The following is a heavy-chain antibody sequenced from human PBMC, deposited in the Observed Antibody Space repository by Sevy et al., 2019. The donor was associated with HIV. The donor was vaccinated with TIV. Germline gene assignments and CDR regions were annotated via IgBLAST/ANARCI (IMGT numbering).Heavy chain of an antibody. Sequence: SETLSLTCAVSGGSFSGYYWSWIRQPPGKGLEWIGEINHSGSTNYNPSLKSRVTISVDTSKNQFSLKLSSVTAADTAVYYCARGIAVAGTEYWGQGTLVTVSS. J-gene: IGHJ4*02. CDR1: GGSFSGYY. CDR3: ARGIAVAGTEY. CDR2: INHSGST. D-gene: IGHD6-19*01. V-gene: IGHV4-34*01.